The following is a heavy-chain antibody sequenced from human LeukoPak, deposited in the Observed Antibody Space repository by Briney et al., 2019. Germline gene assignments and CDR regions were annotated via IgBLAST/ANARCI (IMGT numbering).Heavy chain of an antibody. V-gene: IGHV1-8*03. CDR1: GYTFTSYD. Sequence: ASVKVSCKASGYTFTSYDINWVRQATGQGLEWMGWMNPNSGNTGYAQKFQGRVTITRNTSISTAYMELSSLRSEDTAVYYCAREKGYCSGGSCYRFDYWGQGTLVTVSS. D-gene: IGHD2-15*01. CDR3: AREKGYCSGGSCYRFDY. CDR2: MNPNSGNT. J-gene: IGHJ4*02.